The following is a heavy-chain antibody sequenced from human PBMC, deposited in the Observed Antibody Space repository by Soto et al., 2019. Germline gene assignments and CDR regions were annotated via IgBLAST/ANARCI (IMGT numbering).Heavy chain of an antibody. D-gene: IGHD5-12*01. J-gene: IGHJ6*02. CDR2: INHSGST. V-gene: IGHV4-34*01. CDR3: ERDPWLRYYYYYYGMDV. Sequence: PSETLSLTCAVYGGSSSGYYWSWIRQPPGKGLEWIGEINHSGSTNYNPSLKSRVTISVDTSKNQFSLKLSSVTAADTAVYYCERDPWLRYYYYYYGMDVWGQGTTVTVSS. CDR1: GGSSSGYY.